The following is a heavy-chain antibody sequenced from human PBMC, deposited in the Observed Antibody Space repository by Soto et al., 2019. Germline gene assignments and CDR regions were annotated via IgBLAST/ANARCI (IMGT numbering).Heavy chain of an antibody. V-gene: IGHV1-69*05. J-gene: IGHJ6*02. CDR3: ARNPLSVDDYYYGMDV. CDR1: GGTFSSYA. CDR2: IIPIFGTA. D-gene: IGHD3-9*01. Sequence: QVQLVQSGAEVKKPGSSVKVSCKASGGTFSSYAISWVRQAPGQGLEWMGGIIPIFGTANYAQKFQGRVTITXXDXTXXAYMELSSRRSEDTAVYYCARNPLSVDDYYYGMDVWGQGTTVTVSS.